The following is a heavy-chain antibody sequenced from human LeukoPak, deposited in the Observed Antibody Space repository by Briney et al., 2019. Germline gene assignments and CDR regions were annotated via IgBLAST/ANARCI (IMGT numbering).Heavy chain of an antibody. CDR2: ISYDGSNK. J-gene: IGHJ4*02. Sequence: GGSLRLSCAASGFTFSSYAMHWVRQAPGKGLEGVAVISYDGSNKYYADSVKGRFTISRDNSKNTLYLQMNSLRAEDTAVYYCARDYGDFDFDYWGQGTLVTVSS. CDR1: GFTFSSYA. CDR3: ARDYGDFDFDY. V-gene: IGHV3-30*04. D-gene: IGHD4-17*01.